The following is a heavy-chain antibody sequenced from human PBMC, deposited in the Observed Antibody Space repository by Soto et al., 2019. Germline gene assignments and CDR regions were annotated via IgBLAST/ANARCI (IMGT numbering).Heavy chain of an antibody. J-gene: IGHJ5*02. V-gene: IGHV3-15*07. CDR2: IKSKAHGGTI. Sequence: GGSLRLSCAASGFTLSNVWMNWVRQAPGKGLEWVGRIKSKAHGGTIDYAAPVNDRFTISRDDSKDTLYLQMNSLKTEDTAVYYCTAEDGWFDPWGQGNLVTVCS. CDR1: GFTLSNVW. CDR3: TAEDGWFDP.